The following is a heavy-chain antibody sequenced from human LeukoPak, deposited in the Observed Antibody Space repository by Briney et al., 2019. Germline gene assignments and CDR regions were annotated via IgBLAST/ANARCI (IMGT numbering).Heavy chain of an antibody. V-gene: IGHV4-30-4*01. CDR2: IYYSEST. Sequence: PSQTLSLTCTVSGGSISSGDYYWSWIRQPPGKGLEWIGYIYYSESTYYNPSLKSRVTISVDTSKNQFSLKLSSVTAADTAVYYCAREGLSGRETFDPWGQGTLVTVSS. J-gene: IGHJ5*02. CDR3: AREGLSGRETFDP. D-gene: IGHD3-10*01. CDR1: GGSISSGDYY.